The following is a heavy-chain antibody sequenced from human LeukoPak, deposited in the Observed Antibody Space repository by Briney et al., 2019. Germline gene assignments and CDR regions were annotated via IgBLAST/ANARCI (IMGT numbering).Heavy chain of an antibody. CDR2: SYYRSKWYN. CDR3: ARDGMAVAVGYFDL. Sequence: SQTLSLTCAISGDSVSSNSATWNWIRQSPSRGLEWLGRSYYRSKWYNDYAASVKSRITIKPDTSKNQFSLQLNSVTPEDTAVYYCARDGMAVAVGYFDLWGRGTLVTVSS. J-gene: IGHJ2*01. D-gene: IGHD6-19*01. V-gene: IGHV6-1*01. CDR1: GDSVSSNSAT.